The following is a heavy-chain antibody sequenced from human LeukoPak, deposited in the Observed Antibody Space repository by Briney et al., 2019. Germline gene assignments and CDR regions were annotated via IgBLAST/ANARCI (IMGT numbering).Heavy chain of an antibody. V-gene: IGHV5-51*01. Sequence: GESLKISCKGSGYSFTNYRIGWVRQMPGKGLEWMGIIYPGDSDTRYSPSFQGQVTISADTSISTAYLQWSSLKASDTAIYYCARRGNCWFDPWGQGTLVTVSS. CDR3: ARRGNCWFDP. J-gene: IGHJ5*02. D-gene: IGHD1-7*01. CDR1: GYSFTNYR. CDR2: IYPGDSDT.